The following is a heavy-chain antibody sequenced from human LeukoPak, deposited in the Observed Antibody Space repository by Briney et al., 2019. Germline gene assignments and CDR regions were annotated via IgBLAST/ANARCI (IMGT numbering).Heavy chain of an antibody. J-gene: IGHJ6*03. V-gene: IGHV1-69*13. D-gene: IGHD3-9*01. CDR1: GGTFSSYA. Sequence: SVKVSCKASGGTFSSYAISWVRQAPGQGLEWMGGIIPIFGTANYAQKFQGRVTITADESTSTAYMELSSLRSEDTAVYYCARGYKVLRYFDWLVHYYYYMDVWGKGTTVTVSS. CDR2: IIPIFGTA. CDR3: ARGYKVLRYFDWLVHYYYYMDV.